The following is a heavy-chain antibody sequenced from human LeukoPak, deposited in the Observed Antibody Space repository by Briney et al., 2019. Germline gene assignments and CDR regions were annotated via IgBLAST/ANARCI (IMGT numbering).Heavy chain of an antibody. D-gene: IGHD2-2*01. J-gene: IGHJ4*02. CDR1: VVTVSSSY. Sequence: GGSLRLSCAASVVTVSSSYMSWGCEGPGEGLGWGSVIYSGGSGSTYYADPVKGRFTISRDNSKTTLTLQMNSLSAEDTAVYYCAHRKATSWAHDYWGQGTLVTVSS. CDR2: IYSGGSGST. V-gene: IGHV3-53*01. CDR3: AHRKATSWAHDY.